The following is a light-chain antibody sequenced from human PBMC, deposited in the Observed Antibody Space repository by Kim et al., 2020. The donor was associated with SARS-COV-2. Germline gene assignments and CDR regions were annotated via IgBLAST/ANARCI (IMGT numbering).Light chain of an antibody. CDR1: SSDVGGYNY. V-gene: IGLV2-14*01. CDR2: DVS. CDR3: RSYTSRSTYF. J-gene: IGLJ1*01. Sequence: QSALTQPASVSGSPGQSITISCTGTSSDVGGYNYVSWYQQHPGKAPKLMIYDVSKRPSGVSNRFSGSKSGNTASLTISGLQAEDEADYYCRSYTSRSTYFFGTGTKV.